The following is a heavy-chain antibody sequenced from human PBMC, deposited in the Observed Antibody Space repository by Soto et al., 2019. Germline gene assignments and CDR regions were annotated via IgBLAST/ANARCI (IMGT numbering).Heavy chain of an antibody. J-gene: IGHJ6*02. CDR2: IYYSGST. V-gene: IGHV4-39*01. D-gene: IGHD2-15*01. Sequence: QLQLQESGPGLVKPSETLSLTCTVSGGSISSSSYYWGWIRQPPGKGLEWIGSIYYSGSTYYNPSLKSRVTTSVDTSKNQSSLKLSSVTAADTAVYYCARRWIGYCSGGSGWDYYGMDVWGQGTTVTVSS. CDR1: GGSISSSSYY. CDR3: ARRWIGYCSGGSGWDYYGMDV.